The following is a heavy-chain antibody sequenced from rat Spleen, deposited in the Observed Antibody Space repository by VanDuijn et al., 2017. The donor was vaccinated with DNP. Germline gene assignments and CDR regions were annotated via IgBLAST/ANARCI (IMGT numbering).Heavy chain of an antibody. CDR3: ARWHLYLSYFDY. D-gene: IGHD1-2*01. J-gene: IGHJ2*01. Sequence: QVQLKESGPGLVQPSQTLSLTCTVSGFSLTSYHVHWVRLPPGKGLEWMGRKQSGGTTDYNSALKSRLSISRDTSKSQVFLKMNSLQTEDTAMYFCARWHLYLSYFDYWGQGVMVTVSS. V-gene: IGHV2-27*01. CDR1: GFSLTSYH. CDR2: KQSGGTT.